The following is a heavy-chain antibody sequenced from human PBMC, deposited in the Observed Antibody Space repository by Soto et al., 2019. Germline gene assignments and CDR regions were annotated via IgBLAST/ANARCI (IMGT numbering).Heavy chain of an antibody. CDR2: INSDGSHT. CDR1: GFTFFAYW. CDR3: AKEGDYGDYAGENWFDS. J-gene: IGHJ5*01. V-gene: IGHV3-74*01. Sequence: EVQLVESGGGLVQPGGSLRLSCAASGFTFFAYWIHWVRQVPGKGLVWASRINSDGSHTSYADSVRGRFTISRDNYKNTVYRQMNSLTAEDTAVYYGAKEGDYGDYAGENWFDSWGQGSLVTVSS. D-gene: IGHD4-17*01.